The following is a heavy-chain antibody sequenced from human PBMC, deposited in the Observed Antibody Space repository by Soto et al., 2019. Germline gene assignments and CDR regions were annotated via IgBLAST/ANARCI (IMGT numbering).Heavy chain of an antibody. V-gene: IGHV4-59*01. CDR3: ARGSYYGSGSYFDFDN. CDR2: IYYSGST. D-gene: IGHD3-10*01. Sequence: PSETLSLTCTVSGGSISSYYWSWIRQPPGKGLEWIGYIYYSGSTNYNPSLKSRVTISVDTSKNQFSLKLSSVTAADPAVYYCARGSYYGSGSYFDFDNWGKGSLVTVCS. J-gene: IGHJ4*02. CDR1: GGSISSYY.